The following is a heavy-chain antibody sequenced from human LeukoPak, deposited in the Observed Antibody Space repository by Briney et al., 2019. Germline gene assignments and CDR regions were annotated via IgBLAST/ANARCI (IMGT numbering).Heavy chain of an antibody. CDR1: GVSISSYY. J-gene: IGHJ5*02. D-gene: IGHD2-2*01. CDR2: IYYSGST. Sequence: SETLSLTCTVSGVSISSYYWSWIRQPPGKGLEWIRYIYYSGSTNYNRSLKSGFTISVETSKNQFSLKLSSVAAADTAVYYCARELGYCSSTSCNNWFDPWGQGTLVTVSS. V-gene: IGHV4-59*01. CDR3: ARELGYCSSTSCNNWFDP.